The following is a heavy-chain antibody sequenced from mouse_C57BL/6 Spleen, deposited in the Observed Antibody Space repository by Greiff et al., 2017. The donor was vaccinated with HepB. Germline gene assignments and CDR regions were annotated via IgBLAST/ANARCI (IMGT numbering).Heavy chain of an antibody. CDR3: AYYSNYNAMDY. J-gene: IGHJ4*01. D-gene: IGHD2-5*01. Sequence: LEESGPELVKPGASVKISCKASGYAFSSSWMNWVKQRPGKGLEWIGRIYPGDGDTNYNGKFKGKATLTADKSSSTAYMQLSSLTSEDSAVYFCAYYSNYNAMDYWGQGTSVTVSS. CDR1: GYAFSSSW. CDR2: IYPGDGDT. V-gene: IGHV1-82*01.